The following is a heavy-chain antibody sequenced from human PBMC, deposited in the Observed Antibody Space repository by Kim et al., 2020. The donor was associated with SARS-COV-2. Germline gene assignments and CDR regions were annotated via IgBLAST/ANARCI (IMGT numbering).Heavy chain of an antibody. J-gene: IGHJ4*02. Sequence: YWDSLKGRVTISRDDAKSSLSLQMDSMRVEDTAMYYCASAGYYYDTRDFDYWGQGTLVTVSS. D-gene: IGHD3-22*01. CDR3: ASAGYYYDTRDFDY. V-gene: IGHV3-7*03.